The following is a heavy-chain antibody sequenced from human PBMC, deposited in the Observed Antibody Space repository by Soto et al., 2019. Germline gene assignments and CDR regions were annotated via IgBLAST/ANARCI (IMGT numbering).Heavy chain of an antibody. J-gene: IGHJ2*01. CDR2: ILPIFGTA. V-gene: IGHV1-69*01. CDR3: ARISATVTTTRGGWYFDL. Sequence: QVQLGKSGAEVKKPGSSVKFSCKASEGTFSSYAISWVRQAPGRGLEWMGGILPIFGTANYAQKFQGRVTITADESTSTAYMELSSLRSEDTAVYYCARISATVTTTRGGWYFDLWGRGTLVTVSS. D-gene: IGHD4-17*01. CDR1: EGTFSSYA.